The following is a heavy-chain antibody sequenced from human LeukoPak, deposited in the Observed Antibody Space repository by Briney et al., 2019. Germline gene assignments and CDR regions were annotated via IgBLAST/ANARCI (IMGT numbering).Heavy chain of an antibody. CDR3: ARGGPYCSSTSCNSVYEWFDP. D-gene: IGHD2-2*01. Sequence: ASVKVSCKASGYTFTSYGITWVRQAPGQGLEWMGWISAYNGNTNYAQKLQGRVTMTTDTSTSTAYMELRSLRFDDTAVYYCARGGPYCSSTSCNSVYEWFDPWGQGTLVTVSS. CDR1: GYTFTSYG. CDR2: ISAYNGNT. V-gene: IGHV1-18*01. J-gene: IGHJ5*02.